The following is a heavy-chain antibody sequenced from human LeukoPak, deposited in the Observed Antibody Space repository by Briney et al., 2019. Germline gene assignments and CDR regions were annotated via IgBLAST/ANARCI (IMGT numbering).Heavy chain of an antibody. CDR2: IYYSGST. V-gene: IGHV4-61*08. CDR3: ARDRLPDPFDY. Sequence: PSQTLSLTCTVSGGSISSGGYYWSWIRQPPGKGLEWIGYIYYSGSTNYNPSLKSRVTISVDTSKNQFSLKLSSVTAADTAVYYCARDRLPDPFDYWGQGTLVTVSS. J-gene: IGHJ4*02. D-gene: IGHD3-16*01. CDR1: GGSISSGGYY.